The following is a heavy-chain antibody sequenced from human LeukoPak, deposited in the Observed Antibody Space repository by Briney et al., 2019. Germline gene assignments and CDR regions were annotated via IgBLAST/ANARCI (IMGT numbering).Heavy chain of an antibody. Sequence: SETLSLTCAVSGDSFSSHYWTWIRQPPGKGLEWIGYISYIGSTNYNPSLKSRVTISIDTSKNQFSLKLSSVTAADTAVYYCARDLVTVTKGFDTWGQGTMVSVSS. CDR3: ARDLVTVTKGFDT. J-gene: IGHJ3*02. D-gene: IGHD4-17*01. CDR2: ISYIGST. V-gene: IGHV4-59*11. CDR1: GDSFSSHY.